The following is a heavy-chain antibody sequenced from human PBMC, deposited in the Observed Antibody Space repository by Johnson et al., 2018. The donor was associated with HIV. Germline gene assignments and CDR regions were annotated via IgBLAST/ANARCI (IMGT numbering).Heavy chain of an antibody. Sequence: QVQLVESGGALVQPGGSLRLSCAASGFTFSSYGMHWVRQAPGKGLEWVAFIQYDGSNKYYADSVKGRFTISRDNSKNTVYLQMNSLRDEDTAVYYCAVWELGLGIDFDIWGQGTMVTVSS. CDR2: IQYDGSNK. D-gene: IGHD1-26*01. CDR1: GFTFSSYG. CDR3: AVWELGLGIDFDI. J-gene: IGHJ3*02. V-gene: IGHV3-30*02.